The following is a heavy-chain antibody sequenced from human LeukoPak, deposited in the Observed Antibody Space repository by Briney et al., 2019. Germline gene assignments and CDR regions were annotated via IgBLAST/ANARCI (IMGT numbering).Heavy chain of an antibody. J-gene: IGHJ6*03. V-gene: IGHV1-69*13. CDR2: IIPIFGTA. CDR1: GYAFVAYF. Sequence: GASVKVSCKTSGYAFVAYFVHWVRQAPGQGLEWMGGIIPIFGTANYAQKFQGRVTIAADESTSTAYMELSSLRSEDTAVYYCARTPGTPTDYGDTYYYYYMDVWGKGTTVTISS. CDR3: ARTPGTPTDYGDTYYYYYMDV. D-gene: IGHD4-17*01.